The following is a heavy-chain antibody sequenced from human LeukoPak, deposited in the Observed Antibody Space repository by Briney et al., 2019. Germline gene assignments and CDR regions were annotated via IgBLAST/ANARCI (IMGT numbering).Heavy chain of an antibody. V-gene: IGHV1-69*13. CDR3: ARPGYYDILTGYYPLDC. Sequence: VASVKVFCKASGGTFSSYAISWVRQAPGQGLEWMGGIIPIFGTANYAQKFQGRVTITADESTSTAYMELSSLRSENTAVYYCARPGYYDILTGYYPLDCWGQGTLVTVSS. D-gene: IGHD3-9*01. J-gene: IGHJ4*02. CDR1: GGTFSSYA. CDR2: IIPIFGTA.